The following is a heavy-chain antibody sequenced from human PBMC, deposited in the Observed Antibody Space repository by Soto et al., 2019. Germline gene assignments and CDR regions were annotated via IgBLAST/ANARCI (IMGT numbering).Heavy chain of an antibody. CDR1: GFTFSSYS. V-gene: IGHV3-21*01. Sequence: PGGSLRLSCAASGFTFSSYSMNWVRQAPGKGLEWVSSISSSSSYIYYADSVKGRFTISRDNAKNSLYLQMNSLRAEDTAVYYCARGQNDYIWGSYRHDAFDIWGQGTMVTVS. CDR3: ARGQNDYIWGSYRHDAFDI. D-gene: IGHD3-16*02. CDR2: ISSSSSYI. J-gene: IGHJ3*02.